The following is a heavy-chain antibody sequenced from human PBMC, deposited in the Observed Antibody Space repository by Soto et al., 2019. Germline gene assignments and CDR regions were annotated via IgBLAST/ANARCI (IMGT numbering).Heavy chain of an antibody. CDR3: ARIWVGTTYYYYGMDV. CDR2: INHSGST. D-gene: IGHD1-7*01. V-gene: IGHV4-34*01. Sequence: SETLSLTCAVYGGSFSGYYWSWIRQPPGKGLEWIGEINHSGSTNYNPSLKSRVTISVDTSKNQFSLKLSSVTAADTAVHYCARIWVGTTYYYYGMDVWGQGTTVTVSS. J-gene: IGHJ6*02. CDR1: GGSFSGYY.